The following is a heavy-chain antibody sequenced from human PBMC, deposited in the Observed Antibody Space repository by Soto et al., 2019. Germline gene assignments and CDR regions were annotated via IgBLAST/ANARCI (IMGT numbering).Heavy chain of an antibody. D-gene: IGHD1-26*01. CDR2: IFYRGTT. CDR3: TRNDIIARLQYGMDV. J-gene: IGHJ6*02. Sequence: PSETLSLTCTVSGGSVSGYYWSWIRQSPGRGLEWLGYIFYRGTTLYSPSVQSRLSITVDTSKNQFSLKMRSVTAADTAIYYCTRNDIIARLQYGMDVWGRGTTVTVSS. V-gene: IGHV4-59*02. CDR1: GGSVSGYY.